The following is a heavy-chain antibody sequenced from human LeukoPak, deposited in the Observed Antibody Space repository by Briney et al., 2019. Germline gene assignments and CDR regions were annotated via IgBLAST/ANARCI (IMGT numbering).Heavy chain of an antibody. Sequence: GGSLRLSCAVSGLTFRSFWMGWVRQAPGKGLEWVANINQDGSEEYFVDSVRGRFTISRDNSKNSLHLQMDTLRAEDTGVYYCARERDGRFFDYWGQGTLVTVSS. CDR2: INQDGSEE. D-gene: IGHD5-24*01. V-gene: IGHV3-7*01. CDR3: ARERDGRFFDY. CDR1: GLTFRSFW. J-gene: IGHJ4*02.